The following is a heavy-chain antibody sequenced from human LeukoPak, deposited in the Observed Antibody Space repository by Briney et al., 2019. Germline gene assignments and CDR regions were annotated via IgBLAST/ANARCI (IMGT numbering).Heavy chain of an antibody. CDR2: IYYSGST. J-gene: IGHJ4*02. Sequence: PSETLSLTCAVSGYSISDGYYWGWIRQPPGKGLEWIGSIYYSGSTYYNPSLKSRVTISVDTSKNQFSLKLSSVTAADTAVYYCARQSGYGDYALRYFDYWGQGTLVTVSS. V-gene: IGHV4-38-2*01. CDR3: ARQSGYGDYALRYFDY. D-gene: IGHD4-17*01. CDR1: GYSISDGYY.